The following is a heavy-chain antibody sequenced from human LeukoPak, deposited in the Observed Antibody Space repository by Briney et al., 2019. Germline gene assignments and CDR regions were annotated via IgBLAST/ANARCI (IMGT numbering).Heavy chain of an antibody. CDR2: IWYDGSNK. Sequence: GGSLRLSCAASGFTSTDYAMNWVRQAPGKGLEWVAVIWYDGSNKYYADSVKGRFTISRDNSKNTLYLQMNSLRAEDTAVYYCASSIAAAASNWFDPWGQGTLVTVSS. CDR1: GFTSTDYA. J-gene: IGHJ5*02. V-gene: IGHV3-33*08. D-gene: IGHD6-13*01. CDR3: ASSIAAAASNWFDP.